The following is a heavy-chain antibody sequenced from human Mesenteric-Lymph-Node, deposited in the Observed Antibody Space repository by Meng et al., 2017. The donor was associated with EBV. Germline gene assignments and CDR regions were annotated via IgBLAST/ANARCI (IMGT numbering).Heavy chain of an antibody. CDR3: TRDHSNSGWFPY. CDR2: IYYSGNT. D-gene: IGHD6-19*01. Sequence: QLQLQVAGPGLVKPSETLSLTCTVSGDSISSPSYYWGWIRQSPGKGLEWIGSIYYSGNTYYNPSLKSRVTISVDTSKNQFSLKLSFVTAADTAVYYCTRDHSNSGWFPYWGQGTLVTVSS. CDR1: GDSISSPSYY. J-gene: IGHJ4*01. V-gene: IGHV4-39*07.